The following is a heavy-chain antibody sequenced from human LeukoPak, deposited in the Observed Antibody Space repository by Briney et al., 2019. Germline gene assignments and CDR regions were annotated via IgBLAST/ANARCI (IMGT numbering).Heavy chain of an antibody. V-gene: IGHV1-18*01. D-gene: IGHD3-9*01. CDR2: ISAYNGNT. CDR3: ARCYDILTGYFEGLVWFDP. Sequence: GASVKVSCKASGYTFTSYGISWVRQAPGQGLEWMGWISAYNGNTNYAQKLQGRVTMTTDTSTSTAYMELRSLRSDDTAVYYCARCYDILTGYFEGLVWFDPWGQGTLVTVSS. J-gene: IGHJ5*02. CDR1: GYTFTSYG.